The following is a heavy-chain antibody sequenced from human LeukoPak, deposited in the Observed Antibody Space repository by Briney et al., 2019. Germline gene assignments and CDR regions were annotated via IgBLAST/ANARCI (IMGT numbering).Heavy chain of an antibody. CDR1: GGSFSGYY. CDR3: ARVKALYPQAFDI. Sequence: SETLSLTCAVYGGSFSGYYWSWIRQPPGKGLEWIGEINHSGSTNYNPSLKSRVTISVDTSKNKFSLKLSSVTAADTAVYYCARVKALYPQAFDIWGQGTMVTVSS. D-gene: IGHD2-2*02. CDR2: INHSGST. J-gene: IGHJ3*02. V-gene: IGHV4-34*01.